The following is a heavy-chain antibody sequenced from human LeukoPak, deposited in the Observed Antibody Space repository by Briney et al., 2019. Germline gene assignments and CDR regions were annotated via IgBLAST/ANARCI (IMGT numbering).Heavy chain of an antibody. CDR2: INAGGGST. CDR3: ATGHSDACDV. Sequence: ASVKVSCKASGYTFSNNYIHWVRQAPGQGLEWMGIINAGGGSTTYAQKFHGRVTMTRDTSRSTVYMELSTLSSEDTAVYYCATGHSDACDVWGQGTLVTVSS. D-gene: IGHD3-10*01. CDR1: GYTFSNNY. J-gene: IGHJ3*01. V-gene: IGHV1-46*01.